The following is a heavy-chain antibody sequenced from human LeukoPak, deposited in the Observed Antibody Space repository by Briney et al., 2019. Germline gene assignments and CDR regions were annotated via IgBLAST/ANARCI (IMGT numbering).Heavy chain of an antibody. J-gene: IGHJ4*02. Sequence: ASETLSLTCAVYGGSLSGYYWSWIRQPPGKGLEWIGEINHSGSTNYNPSLKSRVTISVDTSKNQFSLKLSSVTAADTAVYYCAVYYYDSSGLVFDYWGQGTLVTVSS. D-gene: IGHD3-22*01. CDR3: AVYYYDSSGLVFDY. CDR1: GGSLSGYY. V-gene: IGHV4-34*01. CDR2: INHSGST.